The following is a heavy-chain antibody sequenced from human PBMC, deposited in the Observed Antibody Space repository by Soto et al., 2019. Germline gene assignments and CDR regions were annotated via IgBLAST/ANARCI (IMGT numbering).Heavy chain of an antibody. Sequence: QVQLVESGGGVVQPGRSLRLSCAASGFTFSSYGMHWVRQAPGKGLEWVAVISYDETDKYYADSVKGRFTISRDNSKNTLYLQMNSLRDEDTAVYYCANNKKDDYGDYVTPNWGQGTLVTVSS. CDR1: GFTFSSYG. J-gene: IGHJ4*02. D-gene: IGHD4-17*01. V-gene: IGHV3-30*18. CDR3: ANNKKDDYGDYVTPN. CDR2: ISYDETDK.